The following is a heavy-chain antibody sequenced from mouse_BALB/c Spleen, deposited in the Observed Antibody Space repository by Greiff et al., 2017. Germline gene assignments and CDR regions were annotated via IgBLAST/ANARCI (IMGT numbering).Heavy chain of an antibody. V-gene: IGHV1-9*01. Sequence: QVQLKESGAELMKPGASVKISCKATGYTFSSYWIEWVKQRPGHGLEWIGEILPGSGSTNYNEKFKGKATFTADTSSNTAYMQLSSLTSEDSAVYYCARSGGKEAYWGQGTLVTVSA. CDR1: GYTFSSYW. CDR3: ARSGGKEAY. CDR2: ILPGSGST. D-gene: IGHD1-1*02. J-gene: IGHJ3*01.